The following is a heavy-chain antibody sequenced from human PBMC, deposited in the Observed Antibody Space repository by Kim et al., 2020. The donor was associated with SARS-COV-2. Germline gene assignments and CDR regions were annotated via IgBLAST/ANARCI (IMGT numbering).Heavy chain of an antibody. CDR1: GFTFSSYG. Sequence: GGSLRLSCAASGFTFSSYGMHWVRQAPGKGLEWVAVIWYDGSNKYYADSVKGRFTISRDNSKNTLYLQMNSLRAEDTAVYYCAKWDIVATSWGQGTLVTVSS. D-gene: IGHD5-12*01. CDR2: IWYDGSNK. CDR3: AKWDIVATS. J-gene: IGHJ5*02. V-gene: IGHV3-33*06.